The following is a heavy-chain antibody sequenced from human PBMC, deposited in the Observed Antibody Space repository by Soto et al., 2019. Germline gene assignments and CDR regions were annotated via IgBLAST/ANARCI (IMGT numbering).Heavy chain of an antibody. CDR3: ARSNSGYEGY. CDR2: IIPILGIA. CDR1: GGTFSSYT. V-gene: IGHV1-69*02. D-gene: IGHD5-12*01. J-gene: IGHJ4*02. Sequence: QVQLVQSGAEVKKPGSSVKVSCKASGGTFSSYTISWVRQAPGQGLEWMGRIIPILGIANYAQKFQGRVTITADKSTSTDYMELSSLRSEDTAVYYCARSNSGYEGYWGQGTLVTVSS.